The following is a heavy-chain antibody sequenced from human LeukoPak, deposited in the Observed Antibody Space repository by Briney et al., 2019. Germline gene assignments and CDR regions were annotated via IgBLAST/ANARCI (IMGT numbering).Heavy chain of an antibody. CDR3: ASHDNYYGSAGFDY. D-gene: IGHD3-10*01. CDR1: GGSFSGYY. J-gene: IGHJ4*02. CDR2: INHSGST. V-gene: IGHV4-34*01. Sequence: NASETLSLTCAVYGGSFSGYYWSWIRQPPGKGLEWIGEINHSGSTNYNPSLKSRVTISVDTSKNQFSLKLSSVTAADTAVYYCASHDNYYGSAGFDYWGQGTLVTVSS.